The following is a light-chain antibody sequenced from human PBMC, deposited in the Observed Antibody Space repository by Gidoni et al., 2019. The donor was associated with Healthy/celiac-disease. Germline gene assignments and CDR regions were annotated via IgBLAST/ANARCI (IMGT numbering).Light chain of an antibody. J-gene: IGKJ2*01. Sequence: DIQMTQPPSSLSASVGDRVTITCRASQSISIYLNWYQQKPGKAPKLLIYAASSLQSGVPSRFSGSGSGTDFTLTISSLQPEDFATYYCQQSYSTPYTFGQGTKLEIK. CDR2: AAS. V-gene: IGKV1-39*01. CDR1: QSISIY. CDR3: QQSYSTPYT.